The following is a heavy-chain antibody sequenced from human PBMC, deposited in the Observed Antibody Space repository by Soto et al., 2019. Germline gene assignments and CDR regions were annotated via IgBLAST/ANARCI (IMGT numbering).Heavy chain of an antibody. D-gene: IGHD5-12*01. CDR2: INPSGGST. V-gene: IGHV1-46*03. CDR1: GYTFTSNN. CDR3: ARDIVAPEQNAFDI. Sequence: ASVKVPSKPSGYTFTSNNMHWGRQAPGQGLEWMGIINPSGGSTSYAQKFQGRVTMTRDTSTSTVYMELSSLRSEDTAVYYCARDIVAPEQNAFDIWGQGTMVTVSS. J-gene: IGHJ3*02.